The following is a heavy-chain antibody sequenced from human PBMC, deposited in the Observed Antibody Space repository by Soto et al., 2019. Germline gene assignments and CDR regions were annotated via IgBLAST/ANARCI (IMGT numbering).Heavy chain of an antibody. D-gene: IGHD1-1*01. CDR1: GGFVSSGSYY. V-gene: IGHV4-34*01. CDR3: ARVERGTATTVVDAFDI. CDR2: MSHSGGT. Sequence: QVQLQQWGAGLLKPSETLSLTCAVYGGFVSSGSYYWSWIRQPPGKGLEWIGEMSHSGGTPFNPSLKSRVTLSVDTSKNQFSLKLSSVTAADTALYYCARVERGTATTVVDAFDIWGPGTMVTVSS. J-gene: IGHJ3*02.